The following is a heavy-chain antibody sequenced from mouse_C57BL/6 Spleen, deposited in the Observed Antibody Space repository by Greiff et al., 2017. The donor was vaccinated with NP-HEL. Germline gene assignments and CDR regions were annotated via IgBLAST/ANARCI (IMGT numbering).Heavy chain of an antibody. J-gene: IGHJ3*01. D-gene: IGHD1-1*01. Sequence: VQLQQSGPELVKPGASVKISCKASGYAFSSSWMNWVKQRPGKGLEWIGRIYPGDGDTNYNGKFKGKATLTADKSSSTAYMQLSSLTSEDSAVYFCARADYYGSFFAYWGQGTLVTVSA. V-gene: IGHV1-82*01. CDR1: GYAFSSSW. CDR3: ARADYYGSFFAY. CDR2: IYPGDGDT.